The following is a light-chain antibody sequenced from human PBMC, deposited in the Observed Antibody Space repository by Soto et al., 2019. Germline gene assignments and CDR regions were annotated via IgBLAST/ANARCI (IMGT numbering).Light chain of an antibody. V-gene: IGKV3-15*01. CDR2: GAS. Sequence: EIVMTQSPATLSVSPGERATLSCRASQSVSSNLAWYQQKPGQAPRLLIYGASTRATGIPARFSGSGSGTEFTLTINSLQSEDFAVYYCQQYNNWPPADTFGQGTKLEIK. J-gene: IGKJ2*01. CDR1: QSVSSN. CDR3: QQYNNWPPADT.